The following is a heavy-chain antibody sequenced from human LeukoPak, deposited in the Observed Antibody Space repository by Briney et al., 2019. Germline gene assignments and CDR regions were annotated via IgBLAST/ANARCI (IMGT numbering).Heavy chain of an antibody. D-gene: IGHD2-15*01. CDR2: IFYSGNT. V-gene: IGHV4-39*01. Sequence: SETLSLTCFVSGGSISTNSYYWGWVRQPPGKGLEWIGSIFYSGNTYYNPSLRSRVSISVDTSKNQFSLKLFSVTAVDTAVYYCARVDIVTVPSANFDCWGQGTLDTVSS. CDR1: GGSISTNSYY. CDR3: ARVDIVTVPSANFDC. J-gene: IGHJ4*02.